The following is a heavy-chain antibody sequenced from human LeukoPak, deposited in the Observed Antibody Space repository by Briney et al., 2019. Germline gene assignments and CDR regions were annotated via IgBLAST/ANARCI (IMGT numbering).Heavy chain of an antibody. Sequence: KASETLSLTCAVFGGSFSGHYWSWIRQPPGKGLEWIGEINHSGSINYNSSLKSRVTISVDTSKNQFSLKLSSVTAADTAVYYCARRMGRMFGERYYYYHYMDVWGKGTTVTISS. D-gene: IGHD3-10*02. CDR1: GGSFSGHY. CDR2: INHSGSI. J-gene: IGHJ6*03. CDR3: ARRMGRMFGERYYYYHYMDV. V-gene: IGHV4-34*01.